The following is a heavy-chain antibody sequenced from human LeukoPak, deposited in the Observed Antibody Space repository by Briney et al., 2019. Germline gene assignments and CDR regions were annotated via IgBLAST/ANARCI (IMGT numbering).Heavy chain of an antibody. CDR3: ARPLSSGYGDYEPMGH. CDR1: GYSFTSYW. Sequence: GESLKISCQGSGYSFTSYWIGWVRQMPGEGLEWMGIIYPGDSDTRYSPSFQGQVTISADKSISTAYLQWSSLKASDTAMYYCARPLSSGYGDYEPMGHWGQGTLVTVSS. D-gene: IGHD4-17*01. CDR2: IYPGDSDT. J-gene: IGHJ4*02. V-gene: IGHV5-51*01.